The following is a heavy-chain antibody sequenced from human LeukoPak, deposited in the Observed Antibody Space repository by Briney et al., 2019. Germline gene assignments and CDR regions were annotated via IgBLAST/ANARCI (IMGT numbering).Heavy chain of an antibody. V-gene: IGHV1-69*13. CDR3: ARGGQGDGYSADEAFDF. Sequence: ASVKVSCKASGGSFSSYVISWVRQAPGQGLEWIGGIIPIFGTANYAQKFQGRVTITADESTSTAYMELSSLRSEDTAVYYCARGGQGDGYSADEAFDFWGQGTMVTVSS. D-gene: IGHD5-24*01. CDR2: IIPIFGTA. J-gene: IGHJ3*01. CDR1: GGSFSSYV.